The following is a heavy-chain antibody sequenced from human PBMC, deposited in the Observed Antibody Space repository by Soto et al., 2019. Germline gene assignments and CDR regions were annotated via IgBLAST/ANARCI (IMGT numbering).Heavy chain of an antibody. V-gene: IGHV3-30-3*01. D-gene: IGHD3-22*01. CDR2: ISYDGSNK. CDR3: ARDNYYDSSGSFDY. Sequence: WVAVISYDGSNKYYADSVKGRFTISRDNSKNTLYLQMNSLRAEDTAVYYCARDNYYDSSGSFDYWGQGTLVTVSS. J-gene: IGHJ4*02.